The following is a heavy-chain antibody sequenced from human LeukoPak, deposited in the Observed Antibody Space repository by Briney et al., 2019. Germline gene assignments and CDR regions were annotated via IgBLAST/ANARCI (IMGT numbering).Heavy chain of an antibody. CDR3: ARDRIVGASYYGMDV. Sequence: ASVKVSCKASGYTFTSYGISWVRQAPGQGLEWMGWISAYNGNTNYAQKLQGRVTMTRDTSTSTVYMELSSLRSEDTAVYYCARDRIVGASYYGMDVWGQGTTVTVSS. J-gene: IGHJ6*02. D-gene: IGHD1-26*01. V-gene: IGHV1-18*01. CDR2: ISAYNGNT. CDR1: GYTFTSYG.